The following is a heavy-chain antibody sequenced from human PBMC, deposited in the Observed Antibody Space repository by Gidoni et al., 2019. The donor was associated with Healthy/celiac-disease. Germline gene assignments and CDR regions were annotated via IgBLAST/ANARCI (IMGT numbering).Heavy chain of an antibody. CDR1: GFTLSSYR. J-gene: IGHJ4*02. D-gene: IGHD6-19*01. V-gene: IGHV3-21*01. CDR3: ARDLPSIAVAGTDANFDY. Sequence: VQLVASGGGLVKPGGSLRLSWAPSGFTLSSYRRNWFRQAQGKGLEWVSSISSSSSYIYYADSVKGRFTISRDNAKNSLYLQMNSLRAEDTAVYYCARDLPSIAVAGTDANFDYWGQGTLVTVSS. CDR2: ISSSSSYI.